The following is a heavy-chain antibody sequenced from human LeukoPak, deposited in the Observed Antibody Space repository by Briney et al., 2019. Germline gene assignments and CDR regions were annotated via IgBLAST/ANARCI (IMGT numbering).Heavy chain of an antibody. CDR3: ASRKQWLVGNY. CDR1: GFTFSSYS. CDR2: ISSSSSSYI. V-gene: IGHV3-21*01. D-gene: IGHD6-19*01. J-gene: IGHJ4*02. Sequence: PGGSLRLPCAASGFTFSSYSMNWVRQAPGKGLEWVSSISSSSSSYIYYADSVKGRFTISRDNAKNSLYLQMNSLRAEDTAVYYCASRKQWLVGNYWGQGTLVTVSS.